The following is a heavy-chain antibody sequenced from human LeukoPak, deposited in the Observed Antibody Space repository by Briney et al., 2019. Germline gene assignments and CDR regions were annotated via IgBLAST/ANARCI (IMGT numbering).Heavy chain of an antibody. Sequence: SETLSLTCTVSGGSISSGGYYWSWIRQPPGKGLEWIGYIYYSGSTYYNPSLKSRVTISVDTSKNQFSLKLSSVTAADTAVYYCARDKGYDYAPGPIDIWGQGTMVTVSS. CDR1: GGSISSGGYY. J-gene: IGHJ3*02. V-gene: IGHV4-61*08. CDR2: IYYSGST. D-gene: IGHD5-12*01. CDR3: ARDKGYDYAPGPIDI.